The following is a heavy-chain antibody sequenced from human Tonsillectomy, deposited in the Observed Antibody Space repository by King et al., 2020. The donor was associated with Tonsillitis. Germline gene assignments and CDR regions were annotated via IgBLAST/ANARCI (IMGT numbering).Heavy chain of an antibody. V-gene: IGHV5-51*03. J-gene: IGHJ2*01. CDR3: ARRPDTAMVKDWYFDL. Sequence: EGQLVQSGAEVKKPGASLKISCQASGYSFTNYWIGWVRQMPGKGLEWMGIIYPGDSDTRYSPSFQGQVTISADKSISIAYLQWSSLKASDSAIYYCARRPDTAMVKDWYFDLWGRGTLVTVSS. CDR1: GYSFTNYW. D-gene: IGHD5-18*01. CDR2: IYPGDSDT.